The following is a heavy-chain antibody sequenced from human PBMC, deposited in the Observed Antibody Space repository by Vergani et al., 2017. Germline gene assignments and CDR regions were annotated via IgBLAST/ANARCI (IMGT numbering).Heavy chain of an antibody. CDR3: ARARYCSSTSCDGDYYYYDMDV. D-gene: IGHD2-2*01. CDR2: IIPIFGTA. J-gene: IGHJ6*03. Sequence: QVQLVQSGAEVKKPGSSVKVSCKASGGTFSSYAISWVRQAPGQGLEWMGGIIPIFGTANYAQKFQGRVTITADESTSTAYMELCSLRSEATAVYYCARARYCSSTSCDGDYYYYDMDVGGKGTTVTVSS. CDR1: GGTFSSYA. V-gene: IGHV1-69*12.